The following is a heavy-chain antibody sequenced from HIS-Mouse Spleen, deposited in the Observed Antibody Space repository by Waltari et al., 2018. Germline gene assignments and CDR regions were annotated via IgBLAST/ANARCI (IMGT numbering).Heavy chain of an antibody. Sequence: EVQLVESGGGLVKRGRSLRLSCTASGFTFGAYARRGFRQAPGKGLEWVGFIRSKAYGGTTEYAASVKGRFTISRDDSKSIAYLQMNSLKTEDTAVYYCTRGRVAGDYWGQGTLVTVSS. CDR2: IRSKAYGGTT. V-gene: IGHV3-49*05. D-gene: IGHD6-19*01. J-gene: IGHJ4*02. CDR1: GFTFGAYA. CDR3: TRGRVAGDY.